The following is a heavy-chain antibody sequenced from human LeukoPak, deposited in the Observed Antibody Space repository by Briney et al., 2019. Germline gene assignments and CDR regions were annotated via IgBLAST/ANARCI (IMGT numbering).Heavy chain of an antibody. V-gene: IGHV3-43*02. CDR1: GFTFDDYA. CDR3: AKEGLWSAGYYYYGMDV. J-gene: IGHJ6*02. D-gene: IGHD5-18*01. Sequence: GGSLRLSCAASGFTFDDYAMHWVRQAPGKGLEWVSLISGDGGSTYYADSVKGRFTISRDNSKNSLYLRMNSLRTEDTALYYCAKEGLWSAGYYYYGMDVWGQGTTVTVSS. CDR2: ISGDGGST.